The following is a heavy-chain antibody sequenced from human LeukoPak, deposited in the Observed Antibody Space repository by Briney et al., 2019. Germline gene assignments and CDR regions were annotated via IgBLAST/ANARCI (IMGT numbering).Heavy chain of an antibody. CDR1: VGSISSYY. J-gene: IGHJ4*02. D-gene: IGHD5-24*01. Sequence: SETLSLTCSDSVGSISSYYWSWLRQPPGKRLEWLGYMYNDVRANCNPSLPSRVTISWHTTKNQASLILRSVTAADTAVYYCARHGTRDGYNYFFDLWGRGTLVTVSS. CDR3: ARHGTRDGYNYFFDL. V-gene: IGHV4-59*08. CDR2: MYNDVRA.